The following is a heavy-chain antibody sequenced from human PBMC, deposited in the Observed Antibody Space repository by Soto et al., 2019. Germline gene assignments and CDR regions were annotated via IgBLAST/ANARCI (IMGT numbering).Heavy chain of an antibody. V-gene: IGHV4-34*01. CDR3: VVQTCSSTSCYFDY. J-gene: IGHJ4*02. CDR1: GGSFSGYY. Sequence: SETLSLTCAVYGGSFSGYYWSWIRQPPGKGLEWIGEIYHSVSTNYNPSLKSRVTISVDKSKNQFSLKLSSVTAADTAVYYCVVQTCSSTSCYFDYWGQGTLVTVSS. D-gene: IGHD2-2*01. CDR2: IYHSVST.